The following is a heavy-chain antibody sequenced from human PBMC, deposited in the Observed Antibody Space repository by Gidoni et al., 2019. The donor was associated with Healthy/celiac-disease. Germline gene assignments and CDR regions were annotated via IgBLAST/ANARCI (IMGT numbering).Heavy chain of an antibody. V-gene: IGHV3-11*01. D-gene: IGHD5-18*01. CDR1: GFTFSDYY. CDR2: IRSSGSTI. Sequence: QVQLVESGGGFVKPGGSLRLSCAASGFTFSDYYLSLIRQAPGKGLEWVSYIRSSGSTIYYADSVKGRFTISRDNAKNSLYLQMNSLRAEDTAVYYCASSRSHELQLWFSGPEYGMDVWGQGTTVTVSS. CDR3: ASSRSHELQLWFSGPEYGMDV. J-gene: IGHJ6*02.